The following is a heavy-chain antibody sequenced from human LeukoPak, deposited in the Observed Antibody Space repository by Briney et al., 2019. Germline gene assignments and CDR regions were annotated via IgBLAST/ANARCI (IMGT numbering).Heavy chain of an antibody. V-gene: IGHV4-61*02. J-gene: IGHJ4*02. CDR3: ARDHLRLGDLSFPGYYYFDY. D-gene: IGHD3-16*02. Sequence: SETLSLTCTVSGGSISSGSYYWSWIRQPAGKGLEWIGRIYTSGSTNYNPSLKSRVTISLDTSKNQFSLKPGSVTAADTAVYYCARDHLRLGDLSFPGYYYFDYWGQGTLVTVPS. CDR1: GGSISSGSYY. CDR2: IYTSGST.